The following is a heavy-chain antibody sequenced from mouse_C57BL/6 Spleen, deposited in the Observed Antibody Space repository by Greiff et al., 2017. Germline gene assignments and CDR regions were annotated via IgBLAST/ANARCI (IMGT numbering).Heavy chain of an antibody. CDR3: ARSPYYFDY. CDR1: GYTFTSYW. J-gene: IGHJ2*01. V-gene: IGHV1-64*01. CDR2: IHPNSGST. Sequence: QVQLQQPGAELVKPGASVKLSCKASGYTFTSYWMHWVKQRPGQGLEWIGMIHPNSGSTNYNEKFKSKATLTVDKSSSTDYMQLSILTSEDSAGYCFARSPYYFDYWGQGTTLTVSS.